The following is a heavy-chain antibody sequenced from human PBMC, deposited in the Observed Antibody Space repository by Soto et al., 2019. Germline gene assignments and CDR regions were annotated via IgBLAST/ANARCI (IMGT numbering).Heavy chain of an antibody. CDR3: ARDQDDILTGSDAFDI. CDR1: GFTFSSYA. Sequence: GGSLRLSCAASGFTFSSYAMHWVRQAPGKGLEYVSAISSNGGSTYYANSVKGRFTISRDNSKNTLYLQMGSLRAEDMAVYYCARDQDDILTGSDAFDIWGQGTMVTVSS. V-gene: IGHV3-64*01. CDR2: ISSNGGST. J-gene: IGHJ3*02. D-gene: IGHD3-9*01.